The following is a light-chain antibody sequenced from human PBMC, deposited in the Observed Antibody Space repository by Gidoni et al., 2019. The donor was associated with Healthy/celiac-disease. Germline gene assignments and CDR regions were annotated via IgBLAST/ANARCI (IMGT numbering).Light chain of an antibody. CDR3: CSYAGSYTGV. V-gene: IGLV2-11*01. J-gene: IGLJ3*02. CDR1: SSDVGGYNY. Sequence: SALTQPRSVSGAPGQSVTISCTGTSSDVGGYNYVPWYQQHPGKAPKLMIYDVSKRPSGVPDRFSGSKSGNTASLSISGLQAEDEADYYCCSYAGSYTGVFGGGTKLTVL. CDR2: DVS.